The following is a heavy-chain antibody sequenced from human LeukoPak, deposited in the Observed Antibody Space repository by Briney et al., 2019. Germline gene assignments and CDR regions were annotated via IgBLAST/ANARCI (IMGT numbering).Heavy chain of an antibody. CDR1: GGSMSSYY. CDR2: IYYSGST. V-gene: IGHV4-59*01. J-gene: IGHJ5*02. Sequence: ETLSLTCTVSGGSMSSYYGSWSRQPPGKGREGIGYIYYSGSTNYNPSLKSRVTISVDTSKNQFSLKLSSVTAADTAVYYCARAGSAGYCSSTSCYRVSWFDPWGQGTLVTVSS. D-gene: IGHD2-2*03. CDR3: ARAGSAGYCSSTSCYRVSWFDP.